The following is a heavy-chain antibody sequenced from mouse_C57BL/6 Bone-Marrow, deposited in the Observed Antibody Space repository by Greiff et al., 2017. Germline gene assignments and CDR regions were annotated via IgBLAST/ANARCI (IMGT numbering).Heavy chain of an antibody. CDR1: GYTFTSYC. CDR2: IYPGSGGT. D-gene: IGHD1-2*01. J-gene: IGHJ1*03. V-gene: IGHV1-55*01. Sequence: QVQLQQPGAELVKPGASVKLSCTASGYTFTSYCITWVKQRPGHGLEWIGEIYPGSGGTNYNEKFKSKATLTVDTSSSTAYMQLSSLTSEDSAVYYCARAGYCGYYDVWGTGTAAPV. CDR3: ARAGYCGYYDV.